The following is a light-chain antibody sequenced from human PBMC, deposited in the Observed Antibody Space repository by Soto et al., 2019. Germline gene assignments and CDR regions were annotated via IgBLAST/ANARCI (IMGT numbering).Light chain of an antibody. CDR1: QPIDTS. J-gene: IGKJ3*01. V-gene: IGKV1-39*01. CDR3: RQSYSSPFT. Sequence: DIQMTQAPSSPSASVGDRVTITCRASQPIDTSLNWYQQKPGNAPRLLIYAASSSQSGVPLRFSGSGSGTDFTLTISSLQPEDFATYYCRQSYSSPFTFGPGTTVDIK. CDR2: AAS.